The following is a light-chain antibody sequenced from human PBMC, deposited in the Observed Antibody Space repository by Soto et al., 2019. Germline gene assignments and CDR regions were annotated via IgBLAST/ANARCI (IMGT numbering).Light chain of an antibody. CDR1: QSVSSY. CDR2: DAS. Sequence: EIVLTQSPATLSLSPGERATLSCRASQSVSSYLAWYQQKPGQAPRLLIYDASNRATGIPARFSGSGSGTDFSLTISSLETEDCAVYYCQQRSNWPPLTFGQGTKLEIK. J-gene: IGKJ2*01. V-gene: IGKV3-11*01. CDR3: QQRSNWPPLT.